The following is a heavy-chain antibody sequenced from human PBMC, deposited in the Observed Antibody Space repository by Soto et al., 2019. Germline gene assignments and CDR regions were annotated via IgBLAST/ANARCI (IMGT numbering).Heavy chain of an antibody. J-gene: IGHJ4*02. V-gene: IGHV1-46*03. CDR2: INPTGGST. D-gene: IGHD1-26*01. CDR1: GYIFINYY. Sequence: QVQLVQSGAEVKKPGASVKVSCEASGYIFINYYIHWVRQAPGQGLEWVGIINPTGGSTNYAQKFQGRVTMTRDTSTSTDQMELSSLRPEDTAVYYCTRGLGAGDYWGQGTLVTVSS. CDR3: TRGLGAGDY.